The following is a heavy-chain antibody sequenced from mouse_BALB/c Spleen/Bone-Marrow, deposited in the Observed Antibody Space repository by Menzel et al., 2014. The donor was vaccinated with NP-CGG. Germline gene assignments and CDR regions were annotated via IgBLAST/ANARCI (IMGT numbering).Heavy chain of an antibody. CDR3: ARSMRYFDYVSY. CDR2: IDPASGNT. CDR1: GFNIKDTY. V-gene: IGHV14-3*02. J-gene: IGHJ3*01. Sequence: EVMLVESGAELVKPGASVKLSCTASGFNIKDTYIHWVIQRPEQGLEWIGRIDPASGNTKYDPKFQGKATVTADTSSNKAYLQLSSLTSDVTAVYYCARSMRYFDYVSYWAQATLVTVSA. D-gene: IGHD2-4*01.